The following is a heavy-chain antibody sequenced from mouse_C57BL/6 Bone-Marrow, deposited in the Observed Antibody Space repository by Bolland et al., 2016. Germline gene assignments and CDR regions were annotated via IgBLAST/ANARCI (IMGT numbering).Heavy chain of an antibody. Sequence: YNEKFKGKATLTAEKSSSTAYMQLSSLTSEDSAVYFCARGDYGSSYGFAYWGQGTL. D-gene: IGHD1-1*01. J-gene: IGHJ3*01. CDR3: ARGDYGSSYGFAY. V-gene: IGHV1-76*01.